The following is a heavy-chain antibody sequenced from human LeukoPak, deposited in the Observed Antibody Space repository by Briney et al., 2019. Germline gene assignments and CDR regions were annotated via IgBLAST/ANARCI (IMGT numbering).Heavy chain of an antibody. J-gene: IGHJ6*03. CDR2: IYSGGST. Sequence: GGSLRLSCAASGFTVSSNYMSWDRQAPGKGLEWVSVIYSGGSTYYADSVKGRFTISRDNSKNTLYLQMNSLRAEDTAVYYCATWSGYYTGYYYYYMDVWGKGTTVTVSS. V-gene: IGHV3-53*01. CDR3: ATWSGYYTGYYYYYMDV. D-gene: IGHD3-3*01. CDR1: GFTVSSNY.